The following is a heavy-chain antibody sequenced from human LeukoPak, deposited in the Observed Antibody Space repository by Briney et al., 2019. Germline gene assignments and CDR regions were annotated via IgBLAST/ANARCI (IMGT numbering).Heavy chain of an antibody. J-gene: IGHJ6*03. D-gene: IGHD6-6*01. CDR1: GYTFSTYD. Sequence: ASVKVSCKASGYTFSTYDINWLRQASGQGLEWMGWMNPNSDNTGYVEKFQDRVTFTMNTSISTAYMELGSLRSEDTAVYYRARAGVAARPYPQHYYYYYYMDVWGQGTTVTVSS. CDR2: MNPNSDNT. V-gene: IGHV1-8*03. CDR3: ARAGVAARPYPQHYYYYYYMDV.